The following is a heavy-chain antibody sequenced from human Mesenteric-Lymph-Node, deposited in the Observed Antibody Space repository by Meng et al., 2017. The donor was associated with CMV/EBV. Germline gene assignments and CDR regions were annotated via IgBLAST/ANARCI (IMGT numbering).Heavy chain of an antibody. J-gene: IGHJ4*02. CDR1: FPLIGSGVG. D-gene: IGHD3-9*01. CDR3: AHLYYDIVTGQYYFDY. V-gene: IGHV2-5*02. CDR2: IYWGADK. Sequence: FPLIGSGVGVVCLRQPPGMALEWLALIYWGADKRYSPSLKSRLTITKDTSKNQVVLTVTNMDPVDTATYYCAHLYYDIVTGQYYFDYWGQGTLVTVSS.